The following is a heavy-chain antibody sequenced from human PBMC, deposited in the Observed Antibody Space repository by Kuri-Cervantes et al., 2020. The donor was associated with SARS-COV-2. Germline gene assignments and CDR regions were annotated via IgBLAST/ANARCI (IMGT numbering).Heavy chain of an antibody. V-gene: IGHV1-69*05. CDR2: IIPIFGTA. CDR1: GGTFSSYA. J-gene: IGHJ2*01. Sequence: SVKVSCKAPGGTFSSYAISWVRQAPGQGLEWMGGIIPIFGTANYAQKFQGRVTITTDESTSTAYMELSSLRSEDTAVYYCARGRAAAERPYWYFDLWGRGTLVTVSS. D-gene: IGHD6-13*01. CDR3: ARGRAAAERPYWYFDL.